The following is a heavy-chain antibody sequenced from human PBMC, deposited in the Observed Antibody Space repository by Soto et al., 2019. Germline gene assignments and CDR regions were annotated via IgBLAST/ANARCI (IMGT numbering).Heavy chain of an antibody. V-gene: IGHV3-11*06. Sequence: LRLSCVGSGFTFSDYYMSWVRQAPGKGLEWLSYSSNSGTYTKYAGSVKGRFSIPRDNAKNSLHLQINSLRGEDTAVYYCARSGDNYNVLDYWGQGTPVTVSS. CDR2: SSNSGTYT. J-gene: IGHJ4*02. D-gene: IGHD3-10*02. CDR1: GFTFSDYY. CDR3: ARSGDNYNVLDY.